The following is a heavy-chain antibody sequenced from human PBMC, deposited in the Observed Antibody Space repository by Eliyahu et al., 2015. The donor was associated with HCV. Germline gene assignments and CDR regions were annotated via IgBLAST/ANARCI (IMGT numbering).Heavy chain of an antibody. J-gene: IGHJ4*02. CDR1: GYTFTRKA. V-gene: IGHV7-4-1*02. D-gene: IGHD2-15*01. CDR2: INNDTGNP. CDR3: ARGEEGYCSDGDCTFGN. Sequence: QVQLVQSGSELKXPGASVKVSCKTSGYTFTRKAINWVRQAPGQGLEWMGWINNDTGNPTYAQGFTGRIVFSLDTSVSTAFLQISSLKAEDTAVYYCARGEEGYCSDGDCTFGNWGQGTLVTVSS.